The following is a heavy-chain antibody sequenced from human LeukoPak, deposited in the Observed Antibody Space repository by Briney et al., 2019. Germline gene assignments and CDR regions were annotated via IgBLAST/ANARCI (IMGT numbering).Heavy chain of an antibody. CDR1: GFTFSSYS. CDR3: ARDIVAAGLFFDY. J-gene: IGHJ4*02. CDR2: ISSSSSYI. D-gene: IGHD1-26*01. V-gene: IGHV3-21*04. Sequence: GSLRLSCAASGFTFSSYSMNWVRQAPGKGLEWVSSISSSSSYIYYADSVKGRFTISRDNAKNSLYLLMNSLRAEDTAVYYCARDIVAAGLFFDYWGQGTPVTVSS.